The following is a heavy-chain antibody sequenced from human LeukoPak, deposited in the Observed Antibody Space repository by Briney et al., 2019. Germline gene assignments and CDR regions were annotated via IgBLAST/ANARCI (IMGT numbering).Heavy chain of an antibody. V-gene: IGHV3-7*01. D-gene: IGHD6-13*01. CDR2: INQDGSEK. Sequence: GGSLRLSCAASGFTFSSYWMTWVRQAPRKGLEWVANINQDGSEKHYVDFVKGRFTISRDNAKNSLYLQMNSLRAEDTAFYYCARAGGSSWADYWGQGTLVTVSS. CDR3: ARAGGSSWADY. J-gene: IGHJ4*02. CDR1: GFTFSSYW.